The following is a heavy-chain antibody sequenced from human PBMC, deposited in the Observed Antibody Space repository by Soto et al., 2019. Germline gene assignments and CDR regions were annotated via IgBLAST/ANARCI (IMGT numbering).Heavy chain of an antibody. CDR1: GFAVSSYS. Sequence: GGSLRLSCAASGFAVSSYSMHWVRHAPGKGLEWVAAMSFDGNSTYFADSVKGRFQISRDTSKNTWSLEMESLGDEDTALYHCTRGRSMIANDDFEYWGQGTQVTVSS. D-gene: IGHD2-21*01. V-gene: IGHV3-30-3*01. CDR2: MSFDGNST. CDR3: TRGRSMIANDDFEY. J-gene: IGHJ4*02.